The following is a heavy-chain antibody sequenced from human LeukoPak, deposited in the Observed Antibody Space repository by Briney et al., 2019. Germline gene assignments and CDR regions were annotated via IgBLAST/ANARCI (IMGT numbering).Heavy chain of an antibody. Sequence: GRSLRLSCAASGFTFSSYGMHWVCQAPGKGLEWVAVIWYDGSNKYYADSVKGRFTISRDNSKNTLYLQMNSLRAEDTAVYYCAKAEYSSSRGSFGYWGQGTLVTVSS. V-gene: IGHV3-33*06. D-gene: IGHD6-13*01. CDR1: GFTFSSYG. CDR2: IWYDGSNK. J-gene: IGHJ4*02. CDR3: AKAEYSSSRGSFGY.